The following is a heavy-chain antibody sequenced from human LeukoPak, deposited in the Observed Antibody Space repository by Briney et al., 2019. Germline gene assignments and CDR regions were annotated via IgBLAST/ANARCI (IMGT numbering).Heavy chain of an antibody. CDR2: IYSGGST. Sequence: GGSLRLSCAASGFTVSSNYMSWVRQAPGKGLEWVSVIYSGGSTYYADSVKGRFTISRDNSKNTLYLQMNSLRAEDTAVYYCAKDRVGYYGSGSFDYWGQGTLVTVSS. D-gene: IGHD3-10*01. J-gene: IGHJ4*02. V-gene: IGHV3-53*01. CDR3: AKDRVGYYGSGSFDY. CDR1: GFTVSSNY.